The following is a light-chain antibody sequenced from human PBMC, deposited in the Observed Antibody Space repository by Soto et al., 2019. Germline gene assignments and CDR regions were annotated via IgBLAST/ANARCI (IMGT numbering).Light chain of an antibody. CDR2: DAS. Sequence: EIVLTQSPATLSLSPGERATLSYRASQSVSSYLAWYQQKPGQAPRLLIYDASNRATGIPARFSGSGSGTDFTLTISSLEPEDFAVYYCQQRSNWPRPLTFGGGTKVEIK. J-gene: IGKJ4*01. CDR1: QSVSSY. V-gene: IGKV3-11*01. CDR3: QQRSNWPRPLT.